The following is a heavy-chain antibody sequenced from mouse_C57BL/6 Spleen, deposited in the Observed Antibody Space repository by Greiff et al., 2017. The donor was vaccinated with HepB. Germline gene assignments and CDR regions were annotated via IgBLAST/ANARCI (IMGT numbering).Heavy chain of an antibody. V-gene: IGHV5-6*01. Sequence: EVQGVESGGDLVKPGGSLKLSCAASGFTFSSYGMSWVRQTPDKRLEWVATISSGGSYTYYPDSVKGRFTISRDNAKNTLYLQMSSLKSEDTAMYYFASYDVGYYVWFAYWGQGTLVTVSA. CDR3: ASYDVGYYVWFAY. CDR2: ISSGGSYT. J-gene: IGHJ3*01. CDR1: GFTFSSYG. D-gene: IGHD2-3*01.